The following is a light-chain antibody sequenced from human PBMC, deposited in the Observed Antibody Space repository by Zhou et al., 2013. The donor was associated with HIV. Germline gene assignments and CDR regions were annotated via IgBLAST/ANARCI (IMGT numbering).Light chain of an antibody. Sequence: DIQMTQSPSSVSASVGDRVTITCRASQAIGSWVAWYQQRPGSAPKLLIFAASSLQSGVPSTFSGSGSGTDFTLTISSLQPDDFATYYCQQYSIYPWTFGQGTRVDTK. CDR2: AAS. J-gene: IGKJ1*01. CDR1: QAIGSW. V-gene: IGKV1-12*01. CDR3: QQYSIYPWT.